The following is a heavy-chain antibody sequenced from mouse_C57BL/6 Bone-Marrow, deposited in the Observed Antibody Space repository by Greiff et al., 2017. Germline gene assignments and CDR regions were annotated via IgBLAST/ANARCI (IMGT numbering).Heavy chain of an antibody. Sequence: VKLVESGAELARPGASVKLSCKASGYTFTSYGISWVKQRTGQGLEWIGEIYPRSGNTYSNEKFKGKATLTADKSSSTAYMELRSLTSEDSAVYFCARLGLPWYFDVWGTGTTVTVSS. CDR2: IYPRSGNT. J-gene: IGHJ1*03. CDR3: ARLGLPWYFDV. D-gene: IGHD2-2*01. V-gene: IGHV1-81*01. CDR1: GYTFTSYG.